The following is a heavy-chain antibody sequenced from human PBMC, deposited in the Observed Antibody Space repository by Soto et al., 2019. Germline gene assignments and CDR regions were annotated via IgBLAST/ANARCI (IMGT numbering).Heavy chain of an antibody. CDR2: IIPVFRTT. Sequence: ASVKVSCKGSAGNFSRYALSWLRQAPGQGLEWIGGIIPVFRTTNYEQKLQGRVTITADGATSTAYMALSSLTSXDTTEYYCSKYSTYTLVQTPTGNHYHYPMDVWG. D-gene: IGHD2-2*02. CDR3: SKYSTYTLVQTPTGNHYHYPMDV. V-gene: IGHV1-69*13. CDR1: AGNFSRYA. J-gene: IGHJ6*02.